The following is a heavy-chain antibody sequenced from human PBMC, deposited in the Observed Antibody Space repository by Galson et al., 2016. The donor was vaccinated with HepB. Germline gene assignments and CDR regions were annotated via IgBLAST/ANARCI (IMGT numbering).Heavy chain of an antibody. CDR3: ARDWGGGAFDV. CDR2: ISSSSDEI. V-gene: IGHV3-11*06. CDR1: GFNLREYA. J-gene: IGHJ3*01. D-gene: IGHD7-27*01. Sequence: SLRLSFAASGFNLREYAMSWIRQAPGKGLEWVSKISSSSDEIRYADSLKGRFTISRGNARSSLFLQMNSLRAEDTAVYYCARDWGGGAFDVWGQGTLVIVSS.